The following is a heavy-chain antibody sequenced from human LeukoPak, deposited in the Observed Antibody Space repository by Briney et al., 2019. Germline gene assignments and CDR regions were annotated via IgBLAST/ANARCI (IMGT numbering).Heavy chain of an antibody. CDR2: IKQDGSEK. D-gene: IGHD3-10*01. CDR1: GFTFSSYW. V-gene: IGHV3-7*01. CDR3: ARDKKPVRGLFDY. J-gene: IGHJ4*02. Sequence: GGSLRLSCAASGFTFSSYWMSWVRQAPGKGLEWVANIKQDGSEKYYVDSVKGRFTISRDNAKNSLYLQMNSLRAEDTAVYYCARDKKPVRGLFDYWGQGTLVTVSS.